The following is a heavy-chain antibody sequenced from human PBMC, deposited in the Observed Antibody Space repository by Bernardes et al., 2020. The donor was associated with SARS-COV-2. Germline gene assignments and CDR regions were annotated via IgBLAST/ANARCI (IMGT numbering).Heavy chain of an antibody. J-gene: IGHJ4*02. D-gene: IGHD6-19*01. CDR3: AKSVSLAGYYLDY. V-gene: IGHV3-30*02. CDR1: RFTFSNYG. CDR2: KLTEAYKE. Sequence: GESLRLSCSASRFTFSNYGMHWVSQAAGKGLEWVAIKLTEAYKENYADSVKGRFTISRDNAKNMLYLQMDSLRPEDTAVYYCAKSVSLAGYYLDYWCQGTLVTVAS.